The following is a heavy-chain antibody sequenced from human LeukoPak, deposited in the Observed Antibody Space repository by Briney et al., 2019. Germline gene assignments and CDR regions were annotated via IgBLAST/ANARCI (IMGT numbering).Heavy chain of an antibody. CDR1: GFAFRTSA. J-gene: IGHJ5*02. V-gene: IGHV3-73*01. Sequence: GGSLRLSCAASGFAFRTSAMHWVRQASGKGLEWVGRIRSNANNYATEYATSVKGRFIISRDDSKKTTFLQMNSLRAEDTAVYYCAKVTPWFDPWGQGTLVTVSS. D-gene: IGHD2-15*01. CDR2: IRSNANNYAT. CDR3: AKVTPWFDP.